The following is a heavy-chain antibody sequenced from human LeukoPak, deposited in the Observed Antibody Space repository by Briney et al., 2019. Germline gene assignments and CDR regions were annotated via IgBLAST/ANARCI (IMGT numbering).Heavy chain of an antibody. CDR1: GYTFTSYG. V-gene: IGHV1-8*03. J-gene: IGHJ6*03. Sequence: ASVKVSCKASGYTFTSYGISWVRQATGQGLEWMGWMNPNSGNTGYAQKFQGRVTITRNTSISTAYMELSSLRSEDTAVYYCARGFHSSSWFDYYYYYYYMDVWGKGTTVTVSS. CDR2: MNPNSGNT. CDR3: ARGFHSSSWFDYYYYYYYMDV. D-gene: IGHD6-13*01.